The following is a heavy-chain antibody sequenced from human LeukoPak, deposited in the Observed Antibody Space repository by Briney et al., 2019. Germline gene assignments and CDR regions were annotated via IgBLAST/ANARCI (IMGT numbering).Heavy chain of an antibody. CDR1: GFTFSSYG. D-gene: IGHD3-10*01. Sequence: PGGSLRLSCAASGFTFSSYGMSWVRQAPGKGLEWVSGISGSGSSTYYADSVKGRFTISRDNSKNTLDLQISSLRVEDAAIYYCAKGAWFGELMSLDYWGQGTLVTVSS. CDR2: ISGSGSST. J-gene: IGHJ4*02. CDR3: AKGAWFGELMSLDY. V-gene: IGHV3-23*01.